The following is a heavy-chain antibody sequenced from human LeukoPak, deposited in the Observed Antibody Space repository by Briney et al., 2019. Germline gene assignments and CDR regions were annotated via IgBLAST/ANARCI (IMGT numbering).Heavy chain of an antibody. D-gene: IGHD3-9*01. CDR2: INHSGST. V-gene: IGHV4-34*01. J-gene: IGHJ4*02. CDR1: GGSFSGYY. CDR3: ATPAGPDWSTSARIDY. Sequence: SETLSLTCAVYGGSFSGYYWSWIRQPPGKGLEWIGEINHSGSTNYNPSLKSRVTISVGTSKNQFSLKLTSVTAADTAVYYCATPAGPDWSTSARIDYWGQGTLVTVSS.